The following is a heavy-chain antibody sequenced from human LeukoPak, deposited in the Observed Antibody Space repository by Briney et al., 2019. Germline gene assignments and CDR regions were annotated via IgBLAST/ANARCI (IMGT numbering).Heavy chain of an antibody. CDR3: AGSYSGSYEGEYWFDP. Sequence: ASVKVSCKASGYTFTSYGISWVRQAPGQGLEWMGWISAYNGNTNYAQKLQGRVTMTTDTSTSTAYMELRSLRSDDTAVYYCAGSYSGSYEGEYWFDPWGQGTLVTVSS. V-gene: IGHV1-18*01. CDR2: ISAYNGNT. CDR1: GYTFTSYG. D-gene: IGHD1-26*01. J-gene: IGHJ5*02.